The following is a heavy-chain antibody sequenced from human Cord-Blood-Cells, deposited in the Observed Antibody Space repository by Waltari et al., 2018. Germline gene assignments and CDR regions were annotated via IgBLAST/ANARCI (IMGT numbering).Heavy chain of an antibody. V-gene: IGHV4-34*01. D-gene: IGHD2-2*01. Sequence: QVQLQQWGAGLLKPSETLSLTCAVYGGSFSGYYWSWIRQPPGKGLEWIGEINHSGSTNYNPSLKSRVTISVDTSKNQFSLKLSSVTAADKAVYYCARGGCSSTSCYYFDYWGQGTLVTVSS. CDR1: GGSFSGYY. CDR2: INHSGST. J-gene: IGHJ4*02. CDR3: ARGGCSSTSCYYFDY.